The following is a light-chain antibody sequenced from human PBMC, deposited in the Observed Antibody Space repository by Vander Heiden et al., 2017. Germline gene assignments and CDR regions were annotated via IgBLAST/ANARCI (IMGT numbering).Light chain of an antibody. V-gene: IGKV3-20*01. Sequence: ELVLTHSPGTLSLSPGERATLSCRASQSVSSSYLAWYQQKPGQAPRLLIYGASSRATGIPDSFSGSGSGTDFTLTISRLEPEDFAVYYCQQYGSSPWTFGQGTKVEIK. CDR2: GAS. CDR1: QSVSSSY. CDR3: QQYGSSPWT. J-gene: IGKJ1*01.